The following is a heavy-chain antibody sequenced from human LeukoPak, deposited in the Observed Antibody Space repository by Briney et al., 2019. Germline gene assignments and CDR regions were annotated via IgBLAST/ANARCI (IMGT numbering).Heavy chain of an antibody. CDR1: GGSISSGGYY. CDR3: GGDSSGYYPDY. CDR2: IYYSGST. Sequence: SETLSLTCTVSGGSISSGGYYWSWIRQHPGKGLEWIGYIYYSGSTYYNPSLKSRVTISVDTSKNQFSLKLSSVTAADTAVYYCGGDSSGYYPDYWGQGTLVTVSS. J-gene: IGHJ4*02. D-gene: IGHD3-22*01. V-gene: IGHV4-31*03.